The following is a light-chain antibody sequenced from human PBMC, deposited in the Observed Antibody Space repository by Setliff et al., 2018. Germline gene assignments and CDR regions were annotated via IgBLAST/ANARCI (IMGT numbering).Light chain of an antibody. CDR1: KLENKF. Sequence: SYALTQPPSVSVSPGQTASITCSGDKLENKFVCWYQQKPGQTPVLIVYEDTKRPSGIPGRFSGSNSGNTATLTISGTQAMDEADYFCQAWDSNTYVFGTGTKVTVL. CDR2: EDT. V-gene: IGLV3-1*01. J-gene: IGLJ1*01. CDR3: QAWDSNTYV.